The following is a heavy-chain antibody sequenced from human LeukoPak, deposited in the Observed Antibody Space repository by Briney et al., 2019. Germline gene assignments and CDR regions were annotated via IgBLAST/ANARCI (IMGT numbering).Heavy chain of an antibody. Sequence: ASVKVSCKASGHTFTGYYMHWVRQAPGQGLEWMGWINPNSGGTNYAQKFRGRVTMTRDTSISTAYMDLSRLRSDDTAVYYCARQESGVVYWGQGTLVTVSS. CDR1: GHTFTGYY. V-gene: IGHV1-2*02. J-gene: IGHJ4*02. CDR3: ARQESGVVY. D-gene: IGHD3-10*01. CDR2: INPNSGGT.